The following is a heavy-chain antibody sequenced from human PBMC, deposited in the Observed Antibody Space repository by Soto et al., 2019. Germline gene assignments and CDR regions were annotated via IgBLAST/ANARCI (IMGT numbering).Heavy chain of an antibody. J-gene: IGHJ5*02. CDR3: ASDRIAVAGTCWFDP. CDR1: GGTFSSYA. Sequence: PVKVSCKASGGTFSSYAISWVRQAPGQGLEWMGGIIPIFGTANYAQKFQGRVTITADESTSTAYMELSSLRSEDTAVYYCASDRIAVAGTCWFDPWGQGTLVTVSS. CDR2: IIPIFGTA. D-gene: IGHD6-19*01. V-gene: IGHV1-69*13.